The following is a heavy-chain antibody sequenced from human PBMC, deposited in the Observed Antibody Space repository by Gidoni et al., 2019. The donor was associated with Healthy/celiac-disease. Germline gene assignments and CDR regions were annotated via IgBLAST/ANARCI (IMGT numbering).Heavy chain of an antibody. V-gene: IGHV1-2*02. CDR1: GYHFTGSY. CDR2: INPNSGGT. Sequence: QVQLVQYGAEVKQPGASVKVSCKASGYHFTGSYMHWVRQAPGKGLEGMGWINPNSGGTNYAQKFQGGVTMTRDTSISTAYMEMGRLRSDDTAVYYCARGQIAVAGNGFDYWGQGTLVTVSS. J-gene: IGHJ4*02. CDR3: ARGQIAVAGNGFDY. D-gene: IGHD6-19*01.